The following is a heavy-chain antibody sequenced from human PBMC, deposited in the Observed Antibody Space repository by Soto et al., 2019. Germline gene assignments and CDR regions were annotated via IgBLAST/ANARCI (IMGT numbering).Heavy chain of an antibody. CDR3: ARGLRAAAGTSSYYYYMDV. Sequence: ASVKVSCKASGYTFTSYDINWVRQATGQGLEWMGWMNPNSGNTGYAQKFQGRVTMTRNTSISTAYMELSSLRSEDTAVYYCARGLRAAAGTSSYYYYMDVWGKGTTVTVSS. V-gene: IGHV1-8*01. D-gene: IGHD6-13*01. CDR1: GYTFTSYD. J-gene: IGHJ6*03. CDR2: MNPNSGNT.